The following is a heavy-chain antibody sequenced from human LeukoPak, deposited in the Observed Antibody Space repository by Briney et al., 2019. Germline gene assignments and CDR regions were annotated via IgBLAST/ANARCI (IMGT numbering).Heavy chain of an antibody. Sequence: KPSETLSLTCAVYGGSFSGYYWSWIRQPPGKGLEWIGEINHSGSTNYSPSLKSRVTISVDTSKNQFSLKLSSVTAADTAVYYCARSSGYSYGSLDYWGQGTLVTVSS. V-gene: IGHV4-34*01. CDR1: GGSFSGYY. CDR2: INHSGST. J-gene: IGHJ4*02. D-gene: IGHD5-18*01. CDR3: ARSSGYSYGSLDY.